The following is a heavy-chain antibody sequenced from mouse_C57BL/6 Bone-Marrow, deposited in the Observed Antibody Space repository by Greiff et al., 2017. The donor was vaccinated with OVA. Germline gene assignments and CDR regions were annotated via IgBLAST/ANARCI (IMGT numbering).Heavy chain of an antibody. D-gene: IGHD2-4*01. V-gene: IGHV5-4*03. CDR3: ARRESYYDYEGFAY. J-gene: IGHJ3*01. CDR2: ISDGGSYT. Sequence: EVKLVESGGGLVKPGGSLKLSCAASGFTFSSYAMSWVRQTPEKRLEWVATISDGGSYTYYPDNVKGRFTISRDNAKNNLYLQMSHLKSEDTAMYYCARRESYYDYEGFAYWGQGTLVTVSA. CDR1: GFTFSSYA.